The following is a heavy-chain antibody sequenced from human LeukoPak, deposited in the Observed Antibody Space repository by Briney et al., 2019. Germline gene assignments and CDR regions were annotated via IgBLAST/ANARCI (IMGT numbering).Heavy chain of an antibody. J-gene: IGHJ4*02. CDR2: ISGSGGST. V-gene: IGHV3-23*01. CDR1: GFVVNSNY. D-gene: IGHD2-2*01. Sequence: GGSLRLSCAASGFVVNSNYMNWVRQAPGKGLEWVSAISGSGGSTYYADSVKGRFTISRDNSKNTLYLQMNSLRAEDTAVYYCAKAGGSTSWRYYFDYWGQGTLVTVSS. CDR3: AKAGGSTSWRYYFDY.